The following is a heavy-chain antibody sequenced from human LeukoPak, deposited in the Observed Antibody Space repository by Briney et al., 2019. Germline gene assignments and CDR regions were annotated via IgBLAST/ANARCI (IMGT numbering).Heavy chain of an antibody. Sequence: GESLRLSCAASGFTFTTYGMNWVRQAPGKGLEWVSSISPDSGYIYYADSVKGRFTISRDNAKNSLYPQMNSLRAEDTAVYYCARGGITTIRYDYWGQGTLVTVSS. CDR2: ISPDSGYI. CDR3: ARGGITTIRYDY. J-gene: IGHJ4*02. D-gene: IGHD3-10*01. V-gene: IGHV3-21*01. CDR1: GFTFTTYG.